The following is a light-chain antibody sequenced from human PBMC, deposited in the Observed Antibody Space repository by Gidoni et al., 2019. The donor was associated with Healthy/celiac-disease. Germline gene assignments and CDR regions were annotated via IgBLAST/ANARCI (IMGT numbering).Light chain of an antibody. V-gene: IGKV2-30*01. CDR2: KVS. Sequence: DVVMTQSPLSLPVTLGQPASISCRSSESLVNSDGNTYLNWFYQRPGQSPSRLIYKVSNRDPGVPDRFSGSGSGTDFTLKISRVEAEDVGVYYCMQGTHWPRTFXQXTKLEIK. CDR1: ESLVNSDGNTY. J-gene: IGKJ2*01. CDR3: MQGTHWPRT.